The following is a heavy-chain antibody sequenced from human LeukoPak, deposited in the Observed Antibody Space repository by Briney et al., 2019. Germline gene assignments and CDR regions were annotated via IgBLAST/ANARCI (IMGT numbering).Heavy chain of an antibody. CDR1: GGSISSGSYY. D-gene: IGHD3-10*01. J-gene: IGHJ4*02. CDR2: IYTSGST. CDR3: ARLHGDYFDY. V-gene: IGHV4-61*02. Sequence: SETLSLTCTVSGGSISSGSYYWSWIRQPAGKGLEWIGRIYTSGSTNYNPSLKSRVTISVDTSKNQFSLKLSSVTAVDTAVYYCARLHGDYFDYWGQGTLVTVSS.